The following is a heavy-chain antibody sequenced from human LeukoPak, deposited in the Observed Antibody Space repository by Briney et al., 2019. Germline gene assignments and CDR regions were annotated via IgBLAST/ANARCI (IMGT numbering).Heavy chain of an antibody. J-gene: IGHJ4*02. V-gene: IGHV4-34*01. CDR3: ARGLYDYGDYGY. CDR2: INHSGST. Sequence: PSETLSLTCAVYGGSFSGYYWSWIRRPPGKGLEWIGEINHSGSTNYNPSLKSRVTISVDTSKNQFSLKLSSVTAADTAVYYCARGLYDYGDYGYWGQGTLVTVSS. CDR1: GGSFSGYY. D-gene: IGHD4-17*01.